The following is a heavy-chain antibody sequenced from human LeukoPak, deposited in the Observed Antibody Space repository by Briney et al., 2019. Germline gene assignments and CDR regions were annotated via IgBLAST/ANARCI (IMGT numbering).Heavy chain of an antibody. CDR2: IYHSGST. V-gene: IGHV4-38-2*01. CDR1: GYSISSGYY. Sequence: SETLSLTCAVSGYSISSGYYWGWIRQPPGKGLEWIGSIYHSGSTYYNPSLKSRVTISVDTSKNQFSLKLSSVTAADTAVYYCARHRSGVVVPAADDAFDIWGQGTMVTVCS. D-gene: IGHD2-2*01. J-gene: IGHJ3*02. CDR3: ARHRSGVVVPAADDAFDI.